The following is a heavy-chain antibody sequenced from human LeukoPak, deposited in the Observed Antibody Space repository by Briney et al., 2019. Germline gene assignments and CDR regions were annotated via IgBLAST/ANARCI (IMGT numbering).Heavy chain of an antibody. V-gene: IGHV1-2*06. D-gene: IGHD2-2*01. CDR3: ARGLPTASYYYMDV. J-gene: IGHJ6*03. Sequence: ASAKVSCRTSRSTFTDYYMHWVRQAPGQGLEWMGRINPNSGGTNYAQNFQGRVTMTRDTSITTAYMELSRLRSDDTAVYYCARGLPTASYYYMDVWGKGTTVTVSS. CDR2: INPNSGGT. CDR1: RSTFTDYY.